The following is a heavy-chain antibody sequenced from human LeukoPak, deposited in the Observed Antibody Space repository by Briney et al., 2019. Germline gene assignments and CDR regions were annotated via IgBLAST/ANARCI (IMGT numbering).Heavy chain of an antibody. D-gene: IGHD2-2*01. J-gene: IGHJ4*02. CDR3: VRDGRGYCGSTSCRPFDY. V-gene: IGHV3-48*03. CDR2: ISGSGTTK. Sequence: WGSLRLSCAASGFTFSAYEMNWVRQAPGKGLESVSYISGSGTTKSYADSVKGRFTISRDNAKNLVFLQMNSLRVEDTAVYYCVRDGRGYCGSTSCRPFDYWGQGILVTVSS. CDR1: GFTFSAYE.